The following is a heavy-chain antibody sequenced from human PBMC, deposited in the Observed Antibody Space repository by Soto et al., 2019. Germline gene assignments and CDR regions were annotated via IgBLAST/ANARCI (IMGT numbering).Heavy chain of an antibody. CDR1: GGTFSSYA. CDR3: ARASVPAALGSLFDI. Sequence: PSVQLSFKASGGTFSSYAIIWLRQARGQGLEWMGGIIPIFGTANYAQKFQGRVTITADESTSTAYMELSSLRSEDTAVYYCARASVPAALGSLFDIWGQGTMVTVS. D-gene: IGHD2-2*01. V-gene: IGHV1-69*13. J-gene: IGHJ3*02. CDR2: IIPIFGTA.